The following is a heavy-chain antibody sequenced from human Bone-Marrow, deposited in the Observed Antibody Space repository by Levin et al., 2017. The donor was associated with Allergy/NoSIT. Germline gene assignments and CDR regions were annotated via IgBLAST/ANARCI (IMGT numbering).Heavy chain of an antibody. J-gene: IGHJ6*02. Sequence: GESLKISCAASGFTFSSYAMHWVRQAPGKGLEWVAVISYDGSNKYYADSVKGRFTISRDNSKNTLYLQMNSLRAEDTAVYYCARNRLDGSGSYYNYYYYYGMDVWGQGTTVTVSS. V-gene: IGHV3-30-3*01. CDR3: ARNRLDGSGSYYNYYYYYGMDV. CDR1: GFTFSSYA. CDR2: ISYDGSNK. D-gene: IGHD3-10*01.